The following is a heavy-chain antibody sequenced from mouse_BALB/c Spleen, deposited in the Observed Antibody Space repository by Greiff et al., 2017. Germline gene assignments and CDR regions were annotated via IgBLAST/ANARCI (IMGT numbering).Heavy chain of an antibody. Sequence: VQLKQSGPGLVKPSQSLSLTCTVTGYSITSDYAWNWIRQFPGNKLEWMGYISYSGSTSYNPSLKSRISITRDTSKNQFFLQLNSVTTEDTATYYCARFPYDGYYDGAMDYWGQGTSVTVSS. V-gene: IGHV3-2*02. J-gene: IGHJ4*01. CDR3: ARFPYDGYYDGAMDY. CDR1: GYSITSDYA. D-gene: IGHD2-3*01. CDR2: ISYSGST.